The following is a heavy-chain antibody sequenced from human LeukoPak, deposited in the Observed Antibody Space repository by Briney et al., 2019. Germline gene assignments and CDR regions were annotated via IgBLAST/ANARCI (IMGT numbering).Heavy chain of an antibody. CDR2: IRSTDGAI. Sequence: PGGSLRLSCAASGFTFRLYSMNWVRQAPGKGLEWLSYIRSTDGAIAYADSVKGRFTISRDDAKNSLYLQMNSLGDEDTAVYYCARDRDWALDYWGQGTLITVSS. CDR1: GFTFRLYS. CDR3: ARDRDWALDY. V-gene: IGHV3-48*02. J-gene: IGHJ4*02. D-gene: IGHD3-9*01.